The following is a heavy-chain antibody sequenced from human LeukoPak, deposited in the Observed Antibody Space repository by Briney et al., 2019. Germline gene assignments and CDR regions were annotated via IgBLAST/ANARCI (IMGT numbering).Heavy chain of an antibody. Sequence: SETRSLTCAVYGGSFSGYYWSWIRQPPGKGLEWIGEINHSGSTNYNPSLKSRVTISVDTSKNQFSLKLSSVTAADTAVYYCARGKGVKPTTFWGQGTLVTVSS. V-gene: IGHV4-34*01. J-gene: IGHJ4*02. CDR1: GGSFSGYY. CDR3: ARGKGVKPTTF. CDR2: INHSGST. D-gene: IGHD3-16*02.